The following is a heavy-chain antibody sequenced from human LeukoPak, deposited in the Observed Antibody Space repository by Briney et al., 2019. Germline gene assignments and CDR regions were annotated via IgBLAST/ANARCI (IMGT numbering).Heavy chain of an antibody. CDR3: ARGSSSWYRGYFDY. CDR2: IYYSGST. V-gene: IGHV4-39*07. D-gene: IGHD6-13*01. CDR1: GGSISSSSYY. J-gene: IGHJ4*02. Sequence: PSETLSLTCTVSGGSISSSSYYWGWIRQPPGKGLEWIGSIYYSGSTYYNPSLKSRVTISVDTSKNQFSLKLSSVTAADTAVYYCARGSSSWYRGYFDYWGQGTLVTVSS.